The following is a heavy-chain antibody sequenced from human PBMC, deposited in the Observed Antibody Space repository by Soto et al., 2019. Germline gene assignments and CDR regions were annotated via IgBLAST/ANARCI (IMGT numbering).Heavy chain of an antibody. CDR1: GFTFSSYA. CDR2: ISYDGSNK. D-gene: IGHD3-10*01. Sequence: GGSLRLSCAASGFTFSSYAMHWVRQAPGKGLEWVAVISYDGSNKYYADSVKGRFTISRDNSKNTLYLQMNSLRAEDTAVYYCARVKGVTMVRGVIYYYYGMDVWGQGTTVTVSS. CDR3: ARVKGVTMVRGVIYYYYGMDV. J-gene: IGHJ6*02. V-gene: IGHV3-30-3*01.